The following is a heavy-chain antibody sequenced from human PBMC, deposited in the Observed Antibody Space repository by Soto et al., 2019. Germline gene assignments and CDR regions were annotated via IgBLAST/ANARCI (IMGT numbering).Heavy chain of an antibody. CDR3: ARIGVVVVPAAIYYYYGMDV. Sequence: PGESLKISCKGSGYSFTGYWIGWVRQMPGKGLEWMGIIYPGDSDTRYSPSFQGQVTISADKSISTAYLQWSSLKASDTAMYYCARIGVVVVPAAIYYYYGMDVWGQGTTVTVSS. V-gene: IGHV5-51*01. CDR1: GYSFTGYW. D-gene: IGHD2-2*01. CDR2: IYPGDSDT. J-gene: IGHJ6*02.